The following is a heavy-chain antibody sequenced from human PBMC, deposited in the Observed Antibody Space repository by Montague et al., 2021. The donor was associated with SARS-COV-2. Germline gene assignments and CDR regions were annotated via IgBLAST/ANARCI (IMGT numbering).Heavy chain of an antibody. CDR2: IKPDGSDK. CDR3: ARDPNWGAH. Sequence: SLRLSCAASGFSFSTFWMTWVRQAPGKGLEWVASIKPDGSDKSYVESVKGRFTISRDNARNSLYLQLNNLRAEDTAVYYCARDPNWGAHWGQGNLVTVSS. J-gene: IGHJ4*02. D-gene: IGHD7-27*01. CDR1: GFSFSTFW. V-gene: IGHV3-7*05.